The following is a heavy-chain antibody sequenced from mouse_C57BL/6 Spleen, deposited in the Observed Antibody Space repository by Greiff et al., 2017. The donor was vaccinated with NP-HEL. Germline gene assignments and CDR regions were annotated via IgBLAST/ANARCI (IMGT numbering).Heavy chain of an antibody. V-gene: IGHV1-9*01. CDR2: ILPGSGST. CDR1: GYTFTGYW. CDR3: ARPFYYDYDDAAWFAY. D-gene: IGHD2-4*01. J-gene: IGHJ3*01. Sequence: LVESGASVKLSCKATGYTFTGYWIEWVKQRPGHGLEWIGEILPGSGSTNYNEKFKGKATFTADTSSNTAYMQLSSLTTEDSAIYYCARPFYYDYDDAAWFAYWGQVTLVTVSA.